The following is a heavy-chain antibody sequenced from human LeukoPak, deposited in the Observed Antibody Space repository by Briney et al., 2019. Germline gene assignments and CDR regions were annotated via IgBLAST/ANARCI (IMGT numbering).Heavy chain of an antibody. CDR2: ISNSGAYV. CDR3: ARVGVDSGSYKGADY. V-gene: IGHV3-21*01. CDR1: GFTFSTYT. D-gene: IGHD1-26*01. Sequence: PGGSLRLSCAASGFTFSTYTMNWVRQAPGKGLEWVSSISNSGAYVYYADSVQGRFTISRDNAKNSLYLQMNSLRSEDTAVYYCARVGVDSGSYKGADYWGQGTLASVSS. J-gene: IGHJ4*02.